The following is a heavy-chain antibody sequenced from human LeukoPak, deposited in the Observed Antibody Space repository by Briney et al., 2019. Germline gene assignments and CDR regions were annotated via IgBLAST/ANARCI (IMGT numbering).Heavy chain of an antibody. J-gene: IGHJ4*02. CDR3: AKSFWWFGEFSPFDC. V-gene: IGHV3-23*01. D-gene: IGHD3-10*01. CDR1: GFTFSTYA. Sequence: GGSLRLSCAASGFTFSTYAMSWVRQPPGKGLEWVSAISGTGDSTYYAGSVKGRFTISRDNAKNSLYLQMNSLRAEDTAVYYCAKSFWWFGEFSPFDCWGQGTLLTVSS. CDR2: ISGTGDST.